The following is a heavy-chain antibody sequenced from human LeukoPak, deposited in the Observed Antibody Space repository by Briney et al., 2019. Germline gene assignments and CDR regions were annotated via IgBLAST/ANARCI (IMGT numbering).Heavy chain of an antibody. D-gene: IGHD3-22*01. CDR2: IYHSGST. CDR1: GYSISSGYY. Sequence: SETLSLTCAVSGYSISSGYYWGWIRQPPGKGLEWIGSIYHSGSTYYNPSLKSRATISVDTSKNQFSLKLSSVTAADTAVYYCARSWFYFDYWGQGTLVTVSS. J-gene: IGHJ4*02. V-gene: IGHV4-38-2*01. CDR3: ARSWFYFDY.